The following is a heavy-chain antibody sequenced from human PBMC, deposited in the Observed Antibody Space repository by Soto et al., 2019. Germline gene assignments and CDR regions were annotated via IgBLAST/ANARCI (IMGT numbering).Heavy chain of an antibody. J-gene: IGHJ4*02. CDR3: TTTPHSLVRGRGY. CDR2: IKSKTDGGTT. V-gene: IGHV3-15*07. CDR1: GFTFSNAW. D-gene: IGHD3-10*01. Sequence: EVQLVESGGDLVKPGGSLRLSCAASGFTFSNAWMNWVRQGPGKGLEWVGRIKSKTDGGTTDYATPVKGRFTISRDDSKNTLYLQMNSLKTEDTAVYYCTTTPHSLVRGRGYWGQGTLVTVSS.